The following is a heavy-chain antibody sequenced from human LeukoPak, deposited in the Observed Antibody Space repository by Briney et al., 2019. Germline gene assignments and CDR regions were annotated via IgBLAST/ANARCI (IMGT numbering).Heavy chain of an antibody. D-gene: IGHD3-3*01. Sequence: PGGSLRLSCAASGFTFSSYGMHWVRQAPGKGLEWVAVISYDGSNKYYADSVRGRFTISRDNSKNTLYLQMNSLRAEDTAVYYCARSQTRMAWFGFATLAYWGQGTLVTVSS. J-gene: IGHJ4*02. V-gene: IGHV3-30*03. CDR1: GFTFSSYG. CDR3: ARSQTRMAWFGFATLAY. CDR2: ISYDGSNK.